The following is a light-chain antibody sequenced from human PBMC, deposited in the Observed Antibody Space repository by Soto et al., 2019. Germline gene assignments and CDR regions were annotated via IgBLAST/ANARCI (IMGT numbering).Light chain of an antibody. J-gene: IGKJ1*01. V-gene: IGKV3-11*01. Sequence: TVLTQSPATLSLSPGDRATLSCRASQTISTFLAWYHNKPGQTPRLLIYDASSRAAGVPSRFRGSGSGADFSLTIVSLEPEDSAIYYCQHRSGWWTFGQGTKV. CDR2: DAS. CDR1: QTISTF. CDR3: QHRSGWWT.